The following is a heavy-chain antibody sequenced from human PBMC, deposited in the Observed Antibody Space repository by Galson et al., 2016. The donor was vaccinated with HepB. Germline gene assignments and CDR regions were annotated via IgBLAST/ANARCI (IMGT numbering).Heavy chain of an antibody. Sequence: SLRLSCAASGLTFSSYGMNWIRQAPGKGLGWVSYISRGSGTIYYADSVRGRFTVSRDNARNSLYLQMNSLRAEDTAVYYCAREPVRLDDLLTGPPKNPDYWGQGTLVTVSS. J-gene: IGHJ4*02. CDR3: AREPVRLDDLLTGPPKNPDY. V-gene: IGHV3-48*01. D-gene: IGHD3-9*01. CDR2: ISRGSGTI. CDR1: GLTFSSYG.